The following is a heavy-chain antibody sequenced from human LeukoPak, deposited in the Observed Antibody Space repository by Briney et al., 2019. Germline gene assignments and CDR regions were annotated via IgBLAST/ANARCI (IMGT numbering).Heavy chain of an antibody. V-gene: IGHV4-4*07. Sequence: TSETLSLTCTVSGGSISSYYWSWIRQPAGKGLEWIGRIYTSGITNYNPSLKSRVTMSVDTSKNQFSLKLSSVTAADTAVYYCARDHKGYCSGGSCYSFDSWGQGTLVTVSS. D-gene: IGHD2-15*01. CDR1: GGSISSYY. CDR3: ARDHKGYCSGGSCYSFDS. J-gene: IGHJ4*02. CDR2: IYTSGIT.